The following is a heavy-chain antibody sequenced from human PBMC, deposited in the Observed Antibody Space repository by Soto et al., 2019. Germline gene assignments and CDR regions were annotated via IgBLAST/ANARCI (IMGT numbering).Heavy chain of an antibody. V-gene: IGHV3-23*01. D-gene: IGHD3-3*01. CDR2: ISGSGGST. CDR1: GFTFSSYA. Sequence: EVQLLESGGGLVQPGGSLRLSCAASGFTFSSYAMSWVRQAPGKGLEWVSAISGSGGSTYYADPVKGRFTISRDNSKNTLYLQMNSLRAEDTAVYYCAKDAYYDFWSGYSKLLDYWCQGTLVTVCS. J-gene: IGHJ4*02. CDR3: AKDAYYDFWSGYSKLLDY.